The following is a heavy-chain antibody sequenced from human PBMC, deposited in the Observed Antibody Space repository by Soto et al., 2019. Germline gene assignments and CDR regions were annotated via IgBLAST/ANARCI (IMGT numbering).Heavy chain of an antibody. CDR1: GYTFTSYG. V-gene: IGHV1-18*01. CDR3: ARDGYSGYDDYLDYYYGMDV. Sequence: ASVKVSCKASGYTFTSYGISWVRQAPGQGLEWMGWISAYNGNTNYAQKLQGRVTMTTDTSTSTAYMELRSLRSDDTAVYYCARDGYSGYDDYLDYYYGMDVWGQGTTVTVSS. CDR2: ISAYNGNT. D-gene: IGHD5-12*01. J-gene: IGHJ6*02.